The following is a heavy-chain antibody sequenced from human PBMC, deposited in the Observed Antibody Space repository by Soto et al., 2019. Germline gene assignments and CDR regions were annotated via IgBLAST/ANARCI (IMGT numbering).Heavy chain of an antibody. V-gene: IGHV4-61*01. CDR3: ARAGAYDSFDY. CDR2: IYYSGST. J-gene: IGHJ4*02. Sequence: WRTLSLTCTVSGGSVSSGSYHWSWIRQPPGKGLEWIGYIYYSGSTNYNPSLKSRVTISVDTSKNQFSLKLSSVTAADTAVYYCARAGAYDSFDYWGQGTLVTVSS. CDR1: GGSVSSGSYH. D-gene: IGHD3-3*01.